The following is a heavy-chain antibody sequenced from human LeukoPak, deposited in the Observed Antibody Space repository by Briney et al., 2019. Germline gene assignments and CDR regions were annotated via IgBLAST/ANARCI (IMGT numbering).Heavy chain of an antibody. Sequence: GGSLRLSCAASGFTFSSYSMNWVRQAPGKGLEWVSSTSSSSSYIYYADSVKGRLTISRDNAKNSLYLQMNSLRAEDTAVYYCALEPGIAAAGLLTNFDYWGQGTLVTVSS. D-gene: IGHD6-13*01. J-gene: IGHJ4*02. V-gene: IGHV3-21*01. CDR3: ALEPGIAAAGLLTNFDY. CDR1: GFTFSSYS. CDR2: TSSSSSYI.